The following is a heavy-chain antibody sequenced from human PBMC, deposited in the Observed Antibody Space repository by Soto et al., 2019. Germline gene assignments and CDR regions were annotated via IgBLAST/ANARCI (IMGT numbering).Heavy chain of an antibody. CDR2: IIPIFGTA. V-gene: IGHV1-69*06. D-gene: IGHD4-4*01. CDR1: GGTFSSYA. CDR3: AAMTTVTVGFDY. J-gene: IGHJ4*02. Sequence: GASVKVSCKASGGTFSSYAISWVRQAPGQGLEWMGGIIPIFGTANYAQKFQGRVTITADTSISTAYMELSRLRSDDTAVYYCAAMTTVTVGFDYWGQGTLVTVSS.